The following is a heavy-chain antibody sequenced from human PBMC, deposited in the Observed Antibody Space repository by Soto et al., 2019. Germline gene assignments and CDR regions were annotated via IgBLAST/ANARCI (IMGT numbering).Heavy chain of an antibody. CDR3: ARDLSWGSNWYYYMDV. CDR1: GFILSDCA. V-gene: IGHV3-48*01. J-gene: IGHJ6*03. CDR2: ISSGSSVI. Sequence: EVQLVESGGGLVQPGGSLRLSCATSGFILSDCAMNWVRQAPGKGLEWVSYISSGSSVIDYAESVKGRFTVSRDNARNSLYLQMNSLRAEDTAVYYCARDLSWGSNWYYYMDVWGKGTTVTVSS. D-gene: IGHD7-27*01.